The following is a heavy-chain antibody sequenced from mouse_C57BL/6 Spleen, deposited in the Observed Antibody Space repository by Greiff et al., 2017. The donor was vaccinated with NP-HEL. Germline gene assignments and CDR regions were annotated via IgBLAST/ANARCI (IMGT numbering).Heavy chain of an antibody. CDR1: GYTFTSYW. D-gene: IGHD1-1*01. CDR2: IHPNSGST. CDR3: ARGELRGYYAMDY. V-gene: IGHV1-64*01. Sequence: QVQLKQPGAELVKPGASVKLSCKASGYTFTSYWMHWVKQRPGQGLEWIGMIHPNSGSTNYNEKFKSKATLTVDKSSSTAYMQLSSLTSEDSAVYYCARGELRGYYAMDYWGQGTSVTVSS. J-gene: IGHJ4*01.